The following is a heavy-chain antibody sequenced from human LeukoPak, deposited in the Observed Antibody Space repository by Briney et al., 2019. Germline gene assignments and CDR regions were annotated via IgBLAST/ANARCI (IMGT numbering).Heavy chain of an antibody. J-gene: IGHJ4*02. Sequence: GGSLRLSCAASGFTFSSYGMHWVRQAPGKGLEWVAFIRYDGSNKYYADSVKGRFTISRDNSKNTLYLQMNSLRAEDTAVYYCANYGSGSPYYFDYWGQGTLVTVSS. V-gene: IGHV3-30*02. CDR2: IRYDGSNK. D-gene: IGHD3-10*01. CDR3: ANYGSGSPYYFDY. CDR1: GFTFSSYG.